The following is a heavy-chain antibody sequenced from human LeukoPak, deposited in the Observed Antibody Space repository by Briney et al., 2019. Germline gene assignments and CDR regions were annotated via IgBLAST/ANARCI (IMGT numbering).Heavy chain of an antibody. Sequence: PGGSLRLSCAASEFTFSDCYMSWIRQAPGKGLEWLSYISRSGSTIYYAASVKGRFTISRDSANNSLYLQMDSLRAEDTAVYYCARGCSTSCHSPGKYYYAMDVWGRGTTVTVSS. CDR3: ARGCSTSCHSPGKYYYAMDV. J-gene: IGHJ6*02. D-gene: IGHD2-2*01. CDR1: EFTFSDCY. CDR2: ISRSGSTI. V-gene: IGHV3-11*01.